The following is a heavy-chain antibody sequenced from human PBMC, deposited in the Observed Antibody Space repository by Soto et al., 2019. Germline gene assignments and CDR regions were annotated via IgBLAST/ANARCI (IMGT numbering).Heavy chain of an antibody. CDR3: TTASNYLLYYYYYGMDV. CDR1: GFTFSNAW. J-gene: IGHJ6*02. Sequence: GGSLRLSCAASGFTFSNAWINWVRQAPGKGLEWVGRIKSKTDGGTTDYAAPVKGRFTISRDDSKNTLYLQMNSLKTEDTAVYYCTTASNYLLYYYYYGMDVWGQGTTVTVSS. D-gene: IGHD4-4*01. V-gene: IGHV3-15*07. CDR2: IKSKTDGGTT.